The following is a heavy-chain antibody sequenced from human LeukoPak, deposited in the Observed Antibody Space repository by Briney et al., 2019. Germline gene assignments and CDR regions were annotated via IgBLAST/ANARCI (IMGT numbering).Heavy chain of an antibody. V-gene: IGHV1-24*01. CDR3: AREIGPRQLHLWGSAFDY. J-gene: IGHJ4*02. CDR2: FDPEDGET. Sequence: ASVKVSCKVSGYTLTELSMHWVRQAPGKGLEWMGGFDPEDGETIYAQKFQGRVTMTRDTSTSTVYMELSSLRSEDTAVYYCAREIGPRQLHLWGSAFDYWGQGTLVTVSS. D-gene: IGHD5-18*01. CDR1: GYTLTELS.